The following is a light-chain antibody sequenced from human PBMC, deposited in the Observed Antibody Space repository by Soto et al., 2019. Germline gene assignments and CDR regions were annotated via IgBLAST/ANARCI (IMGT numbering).Light chain of an antibody. CDR2: DVS. CDR3: SSYTSSSTPVV. V-gene: IGLV2-14*01. CDR1: SSDVGGYNY. J-gene: IGLJ1*01. Sequence: QSALTQPASVSGSPGQSITISCTGTSSDVGGYNYVSWYQQHPGKAPKLMIYDVSIRPSGVSTRLSGSKSGNTASLTISGLQAEDEADYYCSSYTSSSTPVVFGTGTKLTVL.